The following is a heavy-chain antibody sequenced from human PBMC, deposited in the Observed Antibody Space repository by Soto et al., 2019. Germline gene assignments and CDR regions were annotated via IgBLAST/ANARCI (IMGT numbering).Heavy chain of an antibody. Sequence: QVQLVQSGAEVKKPGSSVKVSCKASGGTFSSYAISWVRQAPGQGLEWMGGIIPIFGTANYAQKIQGRVTITADESTSTAYMELSSLRSEYTAVYYCARETRVTMVRGVIDGMDVWGQGTTVTVSS. V-gene: IGHV1-69*12. D-gene: IGHD3-10*01. CDR1: GGTFSSYA. J-gene: IGHJ6*02. CDR2: IIPIFGTA. CDR3: ARETRVTMVRGVIDGMDV.